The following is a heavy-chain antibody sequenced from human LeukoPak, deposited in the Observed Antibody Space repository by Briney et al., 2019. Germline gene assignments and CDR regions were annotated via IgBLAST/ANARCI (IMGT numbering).Heavy chain of an antibody. D-gene: IGHD1-26*01. J-gene: IGHJ5*02. CDR1: GGTFTSYA. Sequence: SVKVSCKTSGGTFTSYAIAWVRQAPGQGLEWMGKIIPISGTTNYAQKFQGRVTFTADESTSTAYMELSSLRSEDTALYYCARKLRLGGNWFDPWGQGTLVTVSS. CDR2: IIPISGTT. CDR3: ARKLRLGGNWFDP. V-gene: IGHV1-69*13.